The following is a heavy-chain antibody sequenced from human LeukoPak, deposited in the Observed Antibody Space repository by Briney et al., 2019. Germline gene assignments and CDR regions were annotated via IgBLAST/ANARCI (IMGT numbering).Heavy chain of an antibody. D-gene: IGHD3-10*01. V-gene: IGHV1-46*01. CDR2: INPSVGST. CDR3: ARDRRRGASGSGSYFNWFDP. CDR1: GYTFTSYY. Sequence: GASVKVSCKASGYTFTSYYMHWVRQAPGEGLEWMGIINPSVGSTSYAQKFQGRVTMTRDTSTSTVYMELSSLRSEDTAVYYCARDRRRGASGSGSYFNWFDPWGQGTLVTVSS. J-gene: IGHJ5*02.